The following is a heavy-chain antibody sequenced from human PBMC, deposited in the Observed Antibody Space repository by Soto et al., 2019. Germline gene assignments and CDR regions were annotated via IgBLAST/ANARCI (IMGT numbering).Heavy chain of an antibody. D-gene: IGHD2-15*01. CDR3: ASYCSGGSCFLHPHVY. CDR2: ISGSGGST. Sequence: GGSLRLSCAASGFTFSSYAMSWVRQAPGKGLEWVSAISGSGGSTYYADSVKGRFTISRDNSKNTLYLQMNSLRAEDTAVYYCASYCSGGSCFLHPHVYWGQGTLVTVSS. V-gene: IGHV3-23*01. J-gene: IGHJ4*02. CDR1: GFTFSSYA.